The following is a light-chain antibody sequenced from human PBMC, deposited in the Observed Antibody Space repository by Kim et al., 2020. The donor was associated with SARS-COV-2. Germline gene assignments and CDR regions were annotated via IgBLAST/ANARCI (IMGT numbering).Light chain of an antibody. CDR3: QAWDSSTVV. Sequence: SSELTQPPSVSVSPGQTANITCSGDKLGDKYACWYQQKPGQSPVLVIYQDSKRPSGIPERFSGSNSGNTATLTISGTQAMDEADYYCQAWDSSTVVFGGGTQLTVL. CDR1: KLGDKY. J-gene: IGLJ2*01. CDR2: QDS. V-gene: IGLV3-1*01.